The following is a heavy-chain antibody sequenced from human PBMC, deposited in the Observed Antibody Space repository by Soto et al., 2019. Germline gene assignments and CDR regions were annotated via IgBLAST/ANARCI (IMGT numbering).Heavy chain of an antibody. CDR2: ISAYNGNT. D-gene: IGHD3-9*01. J-gene: IGHJ5*02. CDR1: GYTFTSYG. V-gene: IGHV1-18*04. Sequence: GASVKVSCKASGYTFTSYGISWVRPAPGQGLEWMGCISAYNGNTNYAQKLQGRVTMTTDTSTSTAYMELRSLRSDDTAVYYCARGVTGYYPYNWFDPWGQGTLVTVS. CDR3: ARGVTGYYPYNWFDP.